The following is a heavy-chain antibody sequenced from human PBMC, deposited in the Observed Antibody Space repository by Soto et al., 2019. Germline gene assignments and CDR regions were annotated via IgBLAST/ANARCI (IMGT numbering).Heavy chain of an antibody. Sequence: ASVKVSCKASGYIFPNYGLSWVRQAPGQGLEWMGWISVSSGHTEYTQKFQDRLIMTTGTSTSTAYMQLRSLTSDDTAVYYCARGWGHTSGDLDYWGRGTLVTVSS. V-gene: IGHV1-18*04. CDR2: ISVSSGHT. D-gene: IGHD6-19*01. J-gene: IGHJ4*02. CDR3: ARGWGHTSGDLDY. CDR1: GYIFPNYG.